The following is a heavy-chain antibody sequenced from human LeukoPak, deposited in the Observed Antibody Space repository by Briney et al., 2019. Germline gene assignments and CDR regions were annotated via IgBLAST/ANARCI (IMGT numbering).Heavy chain of an antibody. CDR1: GFTFGSYA. J-gene: IGHJ5*02. CDR3: ARDNQWLVGWFDP. D-gene: IGHD6-19*01. Sequence: GGSLRLSCAASGFTFGSYAMHWVRQAPGKGLEWVAVISYDGSNKYYADSVKGRFTISRDNSKNTLYLQMNSLRAEDTAVYYCARDNQWLVGWFDPWGQGTLVTVSS. V-gene: IGHV3-30-3*01. CDR2: ISYDGSNK.